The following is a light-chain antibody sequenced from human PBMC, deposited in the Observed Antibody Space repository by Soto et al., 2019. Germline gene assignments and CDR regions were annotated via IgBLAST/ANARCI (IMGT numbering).Light chain of an antibody. CDR3: SSYMSGSARVV. J-gene: IGLJ2*01. V-gene: IGLV2-14*03. CDR1: SSDVGGYNY. Sequence: QSVLTQPASVSGSPGQSITISCTGTSSDVGGYNYVSWYQQQPGKAPKLMMFGVSDRPSGVSSRFSGSKSGNTASLTISGLQAEDEADYYCSSYMSGSARVVFGGGTKVTVL. CDR2: GVS.